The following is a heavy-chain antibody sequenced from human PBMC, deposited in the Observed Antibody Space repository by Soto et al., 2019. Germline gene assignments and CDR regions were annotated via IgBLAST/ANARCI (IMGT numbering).Heavy chain of an antibody. Sequence: QVQLVQSGAEVKKPGSSVKVSCKASGGTFSSYAISWVRQAPGQGLEWMGGIIPIFGTANYAQKFQGRVTITADESTSTAYMELSSLRSEDTAVYYCARADHPYYYDSSGYVGWYFDLWGRGTLVTVSS. CDR1: GGTFSSYA. V-gene: IGHV1-69*12. J-gene: IGHJ2*01. CDR3: ARADHPYYYDSSGYVGWYFDL. CDR2: IIPIFGTA. D-gene: IGHD3-22*01.